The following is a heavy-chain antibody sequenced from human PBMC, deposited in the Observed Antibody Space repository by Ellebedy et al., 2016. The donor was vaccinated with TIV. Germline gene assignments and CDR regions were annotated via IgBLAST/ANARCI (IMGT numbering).Heavy chain of an antibody. D-gene: IGHD2-2*01. CDR3: AKGPVVPSAAYYFAT. V-gene: IGHV3-23*01. J-gene: IGHJ4*02. CDR2: IGTTGVST. CDR1: GFTFSSYA. Sequence: GESLKISCAASGFTFSSYAMGWVRQAPGKGLEWVSAIGTTGVSTYYAESVKGRFTISRDNSKNTLYLQMTSLRADDTATYYCAKGPVVPSAAYYFATWGQGTLVTVSS.